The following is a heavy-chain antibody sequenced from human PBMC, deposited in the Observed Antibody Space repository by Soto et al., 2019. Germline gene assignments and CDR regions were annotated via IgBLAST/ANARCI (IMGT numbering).Heavy chain of an antibody. Sequence: GGSLRLSCAASGFTFSSYGMHWVRQAPGKGLEWVAVISYDGSNKYYADSVKGRFTISRDNSKNTLYLQMNSLRAEDTAVYYCAKDLAYVAAAGTWQDYWGQGTLVTVSS. V-gene: IGHV3-30*18. CDR2: ISYDGSNK. D-gene: IGHD6-13*01. CDR1: GFTFSSYG. CDR3: AKDLAYVAAAGTWQDY. J-gene: IGHJ4*02.